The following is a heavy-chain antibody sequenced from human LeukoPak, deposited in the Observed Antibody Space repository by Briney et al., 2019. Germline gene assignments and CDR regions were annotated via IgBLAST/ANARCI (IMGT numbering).Heavy chain of an antibody. CDR2: IIPILGIA. D-gene: IGHD2-15*01. V-gene: IGHV1-69*04. J-gene: IGHJ4*02. CDR3: ARVGCSGGSCYFNY. CDR1: GYTFTIYY. Sequence: SVKVSCKASGYTFTIYYMHWVRQAPGQGLEWMGRIIPILGIANYAQKFQGRVTITADKSTSTAYMELSSLRSEDTAVYYCARVGCSGGSCYFNYWGQGTLVTVSS.